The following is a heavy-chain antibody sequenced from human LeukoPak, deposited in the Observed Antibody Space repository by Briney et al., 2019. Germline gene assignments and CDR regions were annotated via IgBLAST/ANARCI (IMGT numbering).Heavy chain of an antibody. CDR3: ARDDILTGHGY. Sequence: ASGKVSCKASGYTFTGFYIDWVRQAPGQGREWMGWINPNSGGTNYAQQFQGRVTMTRDTSISTAYMGLRRLRSDDTAVYYCARDDILTGHGYWGQGTLVTVSS. CDR2: INPNSGGT. D-gene: IGHD3-9*01. J-gene: IGHJ4*02. CDR1: GYTFTGFY. V-gene: IGHV1-2*02.